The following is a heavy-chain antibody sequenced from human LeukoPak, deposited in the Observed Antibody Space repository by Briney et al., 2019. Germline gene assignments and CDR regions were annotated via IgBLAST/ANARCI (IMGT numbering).Heavy chain of an antibody. D-gene: IGHD1-14*01. CDR1: GASINNNY. CDR2: IYSNGNT. Sequence: SETLSLTCAVSGASINNNYWTWVRQPLGKGLEWIGYIYSNGNTNYNPSLKGRVTMSIETSKNQFSLQLPSVTAADTAVYYCASGTFDGPLYGTYWYFHVWGRGTLVTVSS. V-gene: IGHV4-59*01. J-gene: IGHJ2*01. CDR3: ASGTFDGPLYGTYWYFHV.